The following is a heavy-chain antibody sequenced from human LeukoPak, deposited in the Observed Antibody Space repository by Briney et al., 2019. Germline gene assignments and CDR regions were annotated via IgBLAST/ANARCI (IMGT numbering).Heavy chain of an antibody. CDR3: ARGSLVVTATRGYFDY. CDR2: INPSGGST. Sequence: GASVKVSCKASGYTFTSYYMHWVRQAPGQGLEWMGIINPSGGSTSYAQKFQGRVTVTRDTSTSTVYMELSSLRSEDTAVYYCARGSLVVTATRGYFDYWGQGTLVTVSS. CDR1: GYTFTSYY. V-gene: IGHV1-46*01. J-gene: IGHJ4*02. D-gene: IGHD2-21*02.